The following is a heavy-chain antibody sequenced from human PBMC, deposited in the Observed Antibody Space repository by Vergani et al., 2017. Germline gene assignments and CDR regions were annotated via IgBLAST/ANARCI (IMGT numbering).Heavy chain of an antibody. D-gene: IGHD5-18*01. CDR3: ARVGEGYSYEAYYFDY. CDR1: GGSISSGGYY. V-gene: IGHV4-61*08. CDR2: IYYSGST. J-gene: IGHJ4*02. Sequence: QVLLQESGPGLVKPSQTLSLTCTVSGGSISSGGYYWSWIRQHPGKGLEWIGYIYYSGSTNYNPSLKSRVTISVDTSKNQFSLKLSSVTAADTAVYYCARVGEGYSYEAYYFDYWGQGTLVTVSS.